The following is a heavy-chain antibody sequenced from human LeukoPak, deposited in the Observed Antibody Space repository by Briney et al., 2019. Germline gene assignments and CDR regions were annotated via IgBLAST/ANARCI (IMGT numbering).Heavy chain of an antibody. D-gene: IGHD3-10*01. V-gene: IGHV1-18*01. J-gene: IGHJ4*02. CDR3: ARALLWFGEPSHIDY. CDR1: GYTFTSYV. Sequence: ASVKVSCKASGYTFTSYVISWVRQAPGQGLEWMGWITAYNDNTNYAQKLQGRVTMTTDTSTSTAYMELRSLRSDDTAVYYCARALLWFGEPSHIDYWAREPWSPPPQ. CDR2: ITAYNDNT.